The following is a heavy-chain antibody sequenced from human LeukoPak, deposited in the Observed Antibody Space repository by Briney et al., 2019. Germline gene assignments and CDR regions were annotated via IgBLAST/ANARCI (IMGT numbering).Heavy chain of an antibody. V-gene: IGHV4-59*01. J-gene: IGHJ5*02. D-gene: IGHD3-3*01. CDR2: IYYSGST. CDR3: ARVGEGITIFGVVYGFWFGP. CDR1: GGSINSYY. Sequence: SETLSLTCTVSGGSINSYYWSWIRQPPVKGLEWIGYIYYSGSTNYNPSLKSRVTISVDTSKNQFSLKLSSVTAADTAVYYCARVGEGITIFGVVYGFWFGPWGQGTLVTVSS.